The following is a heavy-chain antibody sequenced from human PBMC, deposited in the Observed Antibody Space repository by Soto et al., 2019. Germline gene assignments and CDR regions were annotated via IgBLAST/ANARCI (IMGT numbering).Heavy chain of an antibody. CDR1: GGSISSYY. CDR2: IYDSGST. CDR3: ARLHGYCISSSCHGHYAMDV. D-gene: IGHD2-2*01. Sequence: SETLSLTCTVSGGSISSYYWSWIRQPPGKGLEWIGYIYDSGSTNYNPSLKSRVTISVDTSKNQFSLKLSSVTAADTAVYYCARLHGYCISSSCHGHYAMDVWGQGTTVTVSS. V-gene: IGHV4-59*08. J-gene: IGHJ6*02.